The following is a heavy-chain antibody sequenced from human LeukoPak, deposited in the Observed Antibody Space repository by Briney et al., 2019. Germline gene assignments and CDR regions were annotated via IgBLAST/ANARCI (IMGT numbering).Heavy chain of an antibody. V-gene: IGHV3-30*04. J-gene: IGHJ4*02. CDR1: GFTFSNFA. CDR2: ISYDAGKT. D-gene: IGHD3-10*01. Sequence: GGSLRLSCAVSGFTFSNFAMHWVRQAPGKGLEWVAGISYDAGKTYYADSVRGRFTISRDTSKNTLYLQMNGLRAEDTAVYYCARDSGRSVTYFNYWGQGTLVTVSS. CDR3: ARDSGRSVTYFNY.